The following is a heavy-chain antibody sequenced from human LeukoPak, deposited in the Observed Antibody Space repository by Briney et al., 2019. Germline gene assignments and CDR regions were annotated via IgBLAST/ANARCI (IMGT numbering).Heavy chain of an antibody. Sequence: GGSLRLSCAASGFTFRNYAMHWVRQAPGKGLEWVAVIWYDGSNKYYADSVKGRFTISRDNSKNTLYLQMNSLRAEDTAVYYCAREFAGYPTPVGDAFDIWGQGTMVTVSS. CDR1: GFTFRNYA. J-gene: IGHJ3*02. D-gene: IGHD2-15*01. V-gene: IGHV3-33*08. CDR3: AREFAGYPTPVGDAFDI. CDR2: IWYDGSNK.